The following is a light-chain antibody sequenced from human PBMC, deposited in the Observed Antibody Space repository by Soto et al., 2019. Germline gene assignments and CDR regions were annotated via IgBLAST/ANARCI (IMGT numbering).Light chain of an antibody. V-gene: IGLV1-44*01. CDR1: SSNIGTSS. J-gene: IGLJ1*01. Sequence: QSALTQPHSASGTPGQRVTISCSGSSSNIGTSSVHWFQQLPGTAPKLLISTTNQRPSGVPERFSGSKSGTPASLAISGLQSEDEADYYCAAWDDSLNGHVFGTGTKVTVL. CDR2: TTN. CDR3: AAWDDSLNGHV.